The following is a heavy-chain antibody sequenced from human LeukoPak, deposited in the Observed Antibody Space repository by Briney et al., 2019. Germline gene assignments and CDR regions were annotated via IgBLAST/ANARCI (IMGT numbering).Heavy chain of an antibody. D-gene: IGHD6-13*01. V-gene: IGHV3-30*03. Sequence: GGSLRLSCAASGFTFSSYGMHWVRQAPGKGLEWVAVISYDGSNKYYADSVRGRFTISRDNSKNPLYLQMNSLRAEDTAVYYCARDPARRTSWYIYYYSGMDVWGQGTTVTVSS. CDR1: GFTFSSYG. J-gene: IGHJ6*02. CDR3: ARDPARRTSWYIYYYSGMDV. CDR2: ISYDGSNK.